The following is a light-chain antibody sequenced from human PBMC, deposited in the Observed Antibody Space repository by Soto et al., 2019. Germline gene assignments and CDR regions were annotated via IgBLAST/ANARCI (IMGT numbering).Light chain of an antibody. CDR2: DDN. V-gene: IGLV3-21*02. CDR3: QLWDSASDHVV. Sequence: SYELTQPPSVSVAPGQTARITCGGNNIGSKTVHWYQQRPGQAPALVVYDDNDRPSGIPERISGSNSGNTATLTISRVEGGDEADYYCQLWDSASDHVVFGGGTKVTVL. CDR1: NIGSKT. J-gene: IGLJ2*01.